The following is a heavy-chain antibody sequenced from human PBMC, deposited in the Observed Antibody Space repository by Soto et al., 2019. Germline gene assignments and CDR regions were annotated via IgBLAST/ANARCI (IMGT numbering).Heavy chain of an antibody. V-gene: IGHV3-30*18. D-gene: IGHD2-2*01. Sequence: GGSLRLSCVGSGFTFSSYGMHWVRQAPGKGLECVAVISDTGSSHYYAASVEGRFTISRENSKNTLSLHMDRLRVEDTAVYYCAKDRGGDCPDNSCYFGADYWGQGALVTVSS. J-gene: IGHJ4*02. CDR2: ISDTGSSH. CDR3: AKDRGGDCPDNSCYFGADY. CDR1: GFTFSSYG.